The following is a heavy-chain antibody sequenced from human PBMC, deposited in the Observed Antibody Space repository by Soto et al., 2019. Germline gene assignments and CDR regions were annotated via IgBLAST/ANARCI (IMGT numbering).Heavy chain of an antibody. CDR2: IIPIFGTA. Sequence: QVQLVQSGAEVKKPGSSVKVSCKASGGTFSSYAISWVRQAPGHGLEWMGGIIPIFGTANYAQKFQGRVTIPADESTSTDYMELSRVRSEDTAVYYCARGVVVVAATASYNWFVPLGQGTLVTVSS. J-gene: IGHJ5*02. CDR3: ARGVVVVAATASYNWFVP. D-gene: IGHD2-15*01. CDR1: GGTFSSYA. V-gene: IGHV1-69*12.